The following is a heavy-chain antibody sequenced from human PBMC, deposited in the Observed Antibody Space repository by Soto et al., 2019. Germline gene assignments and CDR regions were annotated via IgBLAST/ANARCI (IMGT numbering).Heavy chain of an antibody. D-gene: IGHD4-17*01. V-gene: IGHV4-59*01. CDR2: IYYSGST. J-gene: IGHJ4*02. Sequence: SETLSLTCTVSGGSISSYYWSWIRQPPGKGLEWIGYIYYSGSTNYNPSLKSRVTISVDTSKNQFSLKLSSVTAADTAVYYCARGHGDFPYYFDYWGQGTLVTVSS. CDR3: ARGHGDFPYYFDY. CDR1: GGSISSYY.